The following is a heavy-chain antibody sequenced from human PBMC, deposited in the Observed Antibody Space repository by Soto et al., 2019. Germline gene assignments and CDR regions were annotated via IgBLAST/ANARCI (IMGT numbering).Heavy chain of an antibody. D-gene: IGHD6-19*01. CDR1: GFSLSSYG. CDR3: VAGQYFFDY. Sequence: GGSLRLSCAASGFSLSSYGMQWVRQAPGKGLEWVAVISYDGSNKYYADSVKDRFTISRDNSKKTLYLQMNSLRADDTAVYYCVAGQYFFDYCGQGTLVTVSS. CDR2: ISYDGSNK. V-gene: IGHV3-30*03. J-gene: IGHJ4*02.